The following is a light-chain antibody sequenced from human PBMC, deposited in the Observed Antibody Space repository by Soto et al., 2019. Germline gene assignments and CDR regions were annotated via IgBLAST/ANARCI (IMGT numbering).Light chain of an antibody. CDR1: SSDVGGYNY. J-gene: IGLJ1*01. CDR3: SSYTSSSTLLYV. CDR2: DVS. V-gene: IGLV2-14*01. Sequence: QSALTQPASVSGSPGQSITISCTGTSSDVGGYNYVSWYQQHPGKAPKLMIYDVSNRPSGGSNRFSGSKSGNTASLTISGLQAEDEADYYCSSYTSSSTLLYVFGTGTKVNVL.